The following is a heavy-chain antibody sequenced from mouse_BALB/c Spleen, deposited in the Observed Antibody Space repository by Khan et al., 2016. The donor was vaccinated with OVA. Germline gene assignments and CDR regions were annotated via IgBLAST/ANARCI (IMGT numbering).Heavy chain of an antibody. CDR1: GFTFSSFG. J-gene: IGHJ4*01. Sequence: VELVESGGGLVQPGGSRKLSCAASGFTFSSFGMNWVRQAPEKGLEWVAYISSGSSTIYYAEKVKGRFTISRDNPKNILFLQMTSLRSEDTAMYYCARSVITTGYAMDYWGQGTSVTVSS. CDR3: ARSVITTGYAMDY. CDR2: ISSGSSTI. D-gene: IGHD2-4*01. V-gene: IGHV5-17*02.